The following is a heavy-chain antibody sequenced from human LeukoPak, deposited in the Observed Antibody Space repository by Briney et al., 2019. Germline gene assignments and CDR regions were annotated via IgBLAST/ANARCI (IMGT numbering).Heavy chain of an antibody. V-gene: IGHV3-11*04. J-gene: IGHJ4*02. D-gene: IGHD2-21*01. CDR3: ARVVVDGHSDY. CDR1: GFTFSDYY. Sequence: GGSLRLSCAASGFTFSDYYMSWIRQAPGKGLEWVSYISSSGSTIYYADSVKGRFSISRDNTKSSLFLQMNSLRAEDTAVYYCARVVVDGHSDYWGQGILVTVSS. CDR2: ISSSGSTI.